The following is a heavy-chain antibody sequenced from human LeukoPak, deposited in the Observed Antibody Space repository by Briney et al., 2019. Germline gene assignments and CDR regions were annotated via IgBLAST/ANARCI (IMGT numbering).Heavy chain of an antibody. J-gene: IGHJ4*02. CDR1: RFTFSSYA. CDR2: ISYDGSNK. V-gene: IGHV3-30*01. Sequence: GGSLRLSCAASRFTFSSYAMHWVRQAPGKGLEWVAVISYDGSNKYYADSVKGRFTISRDNSKNTLYLQMNSLRAEDTAVYYCARVVRRDGYNFFDYWGQGTLVTVSS. CDR3: ARVVRRDGYNFFDY. D-gene: IGHD5-24*01.